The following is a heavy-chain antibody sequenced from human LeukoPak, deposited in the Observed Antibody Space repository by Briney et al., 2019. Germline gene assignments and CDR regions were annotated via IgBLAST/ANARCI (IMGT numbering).Heavy chain of an antibody. J-gene: IGHJ6*02. Sequence: SETLSLTCAVYGGSFSGYYWSWIRQPPGKGLEWIGEINHSGSTNYNPSLKSRVTISVDTSKNQFSLKLSSVTAADTAVYYCARGVVRGVNPCYYYYGMDVWGQGTTVTVSS. D-gene: IGHD3-10*01. CDR3: ARGVVRGVNPCYYYYGMDV. V-gene: IGHV4-34*01. CDR2: INHSGST. CDR1: GGSFSGYY.